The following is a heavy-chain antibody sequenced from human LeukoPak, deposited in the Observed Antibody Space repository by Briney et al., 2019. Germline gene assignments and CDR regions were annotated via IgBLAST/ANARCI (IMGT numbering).Heavy chain of an antibody. CDR3: ARIPKLSSGSYERGHQSDY. Sequence: GGSLRLSCAASGFTFSSYAMHWVRQAPGKGLEWVAVISYDGSNKYYADSVKGRFTISRDNSKNTLYLQMNSLRAEDTAVYYCARIPKLSSGSYERGHQSDYWGQGTLVTVSS. V-gene: IGHV3-30-3*01. CDR1: GFTFSSYA. J-gene: IGHJ4*02. CDR2: ISYDGSNK. D-gene: IGHD1-26*01.